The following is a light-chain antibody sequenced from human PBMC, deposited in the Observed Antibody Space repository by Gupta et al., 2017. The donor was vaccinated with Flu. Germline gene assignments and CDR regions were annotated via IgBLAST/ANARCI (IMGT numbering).Light chain of an antibody. J-gene: IGKJ5*01. V-gene: IGKV1D-16*01. CDR1: QGISSW. CDR3: QQYDSYSVT. Sequence: PSSLSASVGDRVTITCRASQGISSWLAWYQQKPEKPPRSLIYAASTLQSGVPSRFSGSGSGTDFTLTISSLQPEDSATYFCQQYDSYSVTFGQGTRLEIK. CDR2: AAS.